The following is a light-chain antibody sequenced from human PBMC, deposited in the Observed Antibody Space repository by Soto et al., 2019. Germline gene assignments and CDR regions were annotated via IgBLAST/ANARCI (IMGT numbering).Light chain of an antibody. J-gene: IGKJ1*01. CDR2: DAS. CDR1: QIISSGY. Sequence: QIISSGYVAWYQQKPGQTPKLLIYDASSRASGTPDRFSGSGSGTDFSLTISRLEPEDFAVYYCQQYGTSPQTFGQGTKVDIK. CDR3: QQYGTSPQT. V-gene: IGKV3-20*01.